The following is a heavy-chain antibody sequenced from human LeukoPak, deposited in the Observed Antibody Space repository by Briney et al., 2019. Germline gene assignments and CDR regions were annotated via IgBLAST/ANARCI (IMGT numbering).Heavy chain of an antibody. CDR3: ARDGGASEILAYCYYYMDV. CDR2: ISYDGSNK. V-gene: IGHV3-30*04. D-gene: IGHD1-26*01. CDR1: GFTFSSYA. Sequence: GGSLRLSCAASGFTFSSYAMHWVRQAPGKGLEWVAVISYDGSNKYYADSVKGRFTISRDNSKNTLYLQMNSLRAEDTAVYYCARDGGASEILAYCYYYMDVWGKGTTVTVSS. J-gene: IGHJ6*03.